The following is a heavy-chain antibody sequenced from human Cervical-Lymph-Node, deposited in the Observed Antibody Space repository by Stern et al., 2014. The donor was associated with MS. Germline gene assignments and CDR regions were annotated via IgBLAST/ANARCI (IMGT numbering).Heavy chain of an antibody. J-gene: IGHJ4*02. CDR3: ARDREVGATPGPFDY. D-gene: IGHD1-26*01. CDR2: ISPDGSDT. Sequence: EVQLVESGGGLVQPGGSLRLSCAASGFTFTSSWMHWVRQAPGKGLVWVSRISPDGSDTTYADSVKGRFTISRDNTKNTLYLQLNSLRVEDTAVYYCARDREVGATPGPFDYWGQGTLVTVSS. CDR1: GFTFTSSW. V-gene: IGHV3-74*01.